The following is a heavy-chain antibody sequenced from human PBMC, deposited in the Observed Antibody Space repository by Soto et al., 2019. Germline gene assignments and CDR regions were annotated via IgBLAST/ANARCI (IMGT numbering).Heavy chain of an antibody. CDR1: VFTFSSYE. CDR2: ISSSGSTI. D-gene: IGHD3-10*01. V-gene: IGHV3-48*03. J-gene: IGHJ6*02. CDR3: ARDQLWSGESLSLWAYGMDV. Sequence: GGSLRLSCAASVFTFSSYEMNWVRQAPGKGLERVSYISSSGSTIYYEDSVKGRFTISRDNAKNSLYLQMNSLGAEDTAVYYRARDQLWSGESLSLWAYGMDVWGQGTTVTVSS.